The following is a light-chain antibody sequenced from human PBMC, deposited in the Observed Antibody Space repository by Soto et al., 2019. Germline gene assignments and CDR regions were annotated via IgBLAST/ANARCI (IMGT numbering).Light chain of an antibody. CDR3: QQSYSTPGGFT. Sequence: GDRVTITCRASQSISSYLNWYQQKPGKAPKLLIYAASSLHSGVPSRFSGSGSGTDFTLTISSLQPEDFATYYCQQSYSTPGGFTFGPGTKVDIK. CDR1: QSISSY. J-gene: IGKJ3*01. V-gene: IGKV1-39*01. CDR2: AAS.